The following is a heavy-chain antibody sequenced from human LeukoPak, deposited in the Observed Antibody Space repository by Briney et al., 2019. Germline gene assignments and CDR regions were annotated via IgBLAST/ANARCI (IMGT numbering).Heavy chain of an antibody. Sequence: GGSLRLSCAASGFTFSSYWMSWVRQAPGKGLEWVANIKQDGSEKYYVDSVKGRFTISRDNAKNSLYLQMNSLRAEDTAVYYCARDHGYCSSTSCYTPYYFDYWGQGTLVTVSS. D-gene: IGHD2-2*02. CDR1: GFTFSSYW. CDR3: ARDHGYCSSTSCYTPYYFDY. J-gene: IGHJ4*02. V-gene: IGHV3-7*01. CDR2: IKQDGSEK.